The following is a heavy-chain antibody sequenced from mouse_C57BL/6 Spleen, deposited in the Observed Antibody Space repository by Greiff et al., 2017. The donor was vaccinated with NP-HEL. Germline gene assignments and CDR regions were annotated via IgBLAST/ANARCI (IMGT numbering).Heavy chain of an antibody. Sequence: QVHVKQPGAELVKPGASVKMSCKASGYTFTSYWITWVKQRPGQGLEWIGDIYPGSGSTNYNEKFKSKATLTVDTSSSTAYMQLSSLTSEDSAVYYCARRGITPFAYWGQGTLVTVSA. CDR1: GYTFTSYW. J-gene: IGHJ3*01. D-gene: IGHD1-1*01. CDR2: IYPGSGST. CDR3: ARRGITPFAY. V-gene: IGHV1-55*01.